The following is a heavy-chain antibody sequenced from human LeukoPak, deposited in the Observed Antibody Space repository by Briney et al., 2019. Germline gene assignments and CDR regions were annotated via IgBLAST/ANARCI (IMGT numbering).Heavy chain of an antibody. J-gene: IGHJ4*02. CDR1: GFTFSDYY. CDR2: IGSSASTK. D-gene: IGHD6-13*01. V-gene: IGHV3-11*01. Sequence: PGGSLRLSCAASGFTFSDYYMSWFRQAPGKGLEWVSYIGSSASTKYYADSVKGRFTISRDNAKNSLYLQMNSLRAEDTAVYYCARVGGIAAAGTPDFWGQGTLVTVSS. CDR3: ARVGGIAAAGTPDF.